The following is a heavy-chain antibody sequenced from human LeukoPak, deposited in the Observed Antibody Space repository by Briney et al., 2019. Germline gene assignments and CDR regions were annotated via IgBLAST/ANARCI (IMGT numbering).Heavy chain of an antibody. V-gene: IGHV3-30*18. Sequence: GGSLRLSCAASGFTFSSYGMHWVRQAPGKGLEGVAVISYDGSNKYYADSVKGRFTISRDNSKNTLYLQMNSLRAEDTAVYYCAKDLLQAAAAGTYYYYYGMDVWGQGTTVTVSS. CDR2: ISYDGSNK. J-gene: IGHJ6*02. CDR1: GFTFSSYG. CDR3: AKDLLQAAAAGTYYYYYGMDV. D-gene: IGHD6-13*01.